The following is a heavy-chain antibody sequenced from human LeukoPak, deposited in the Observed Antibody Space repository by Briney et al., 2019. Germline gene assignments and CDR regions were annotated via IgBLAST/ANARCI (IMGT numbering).Heavy chain of an antibody. D-gene: IGHD3-22*01. J-gene: IGHJ4*02. V-gene: IGHV3-53*01. Sequence: PGGSLRLSCSVSGIIVSNNYMAWVRQAPGKGLEWVAVIYSGGSEFYADSVKGRFTISRDYDNNTLDLQMNNLRAEDTAVYYCARDRLGDYDNSGYYDKWGQGTLVTVSS. CDR1: GIIVSNNY. CDR3: ARDRLGDYDNSGYYDK. CDR2: IYSGGSE.